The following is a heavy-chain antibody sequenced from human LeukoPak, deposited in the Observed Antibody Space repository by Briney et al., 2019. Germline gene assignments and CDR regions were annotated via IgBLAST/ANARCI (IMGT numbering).Heavy chain of an antibody. J-gene: IGHJ4*02. Sequence: SETLSLTCTVSGGSISSYYWSWIRQPPGKGLEWIGYIYYSGSTNYNPSLKSRVTMSVDTSKNQFSLKLSSVTAADTAVYYCAREDTAMVYYFDYWGQGTLVTVSS. CDR2: IYYSGST. V-gene: IGHV4-59*12. CDR3: AREDTAMVYYFDY. CDR1: GGSISSYY. D-gene: IGHD5-18*01.